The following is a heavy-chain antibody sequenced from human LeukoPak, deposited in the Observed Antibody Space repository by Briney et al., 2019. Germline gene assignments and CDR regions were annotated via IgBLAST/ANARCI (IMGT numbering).Heavy chain of an antibody. CDR2: IYYSGST. CDR3: ARHQYYGSGSYYKGHDAFDI. V-gene: IGHV4-59*08. D-gene: IGHD3-10*01. Sequence: SETLSLTCTVSGGSISSYYWSWIRQPPGKELEWIGYIYYSGSTNYNPSLKSRVTISVDTSKNQFSLKLSSVTAADTAVYYCARHQYYGSGSYYKGHDAFDIWGQGTMVTVSS. J-gene: IGHJ3*02. CDR1: GGSISSYY.